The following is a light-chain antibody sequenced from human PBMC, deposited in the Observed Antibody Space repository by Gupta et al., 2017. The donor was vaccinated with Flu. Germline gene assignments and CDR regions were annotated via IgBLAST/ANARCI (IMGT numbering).Light chain of an antibody. J-gene: IGKJ2*03. CDR3: HHYNSYTYS. Sequence: GDRVTITCRASQSVSKLLAWYQQKPGEAPKALIYQTSALESGVPSRFSGSRYETTFALTISSLQPDDSATYYCHHYNSYTYSFGRGTKLEIK. CDR2: QTS. CDR1: QSVSKL. V-gene: IGKV1-5*03.